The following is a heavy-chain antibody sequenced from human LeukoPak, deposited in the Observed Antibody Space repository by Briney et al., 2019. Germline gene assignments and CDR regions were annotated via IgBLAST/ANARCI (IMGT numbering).Heavy chain of an antibody. CDR1: GGSISTYY. CDR2: VYYNGNT. J-gene: IGHJ4*02. Sequence: SETLSLTCTVSGGSISTYYWSWIRQPPGKGLEWIGYVYYNGNTNYNPSLKSRVTISLDTSKNQFSLKLISVTAADTAVYYCARDRVLVGAGIDYWGQGTLVTVSS. D-gene: IGHD1-26*01. V-gene: IGHV4-59*01. CDR3: ARDRVLVGAGIDY.